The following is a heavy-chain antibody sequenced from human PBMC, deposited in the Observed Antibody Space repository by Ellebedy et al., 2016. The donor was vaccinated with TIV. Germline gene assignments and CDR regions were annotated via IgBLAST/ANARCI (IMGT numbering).Heavy chain of an antibody. Sequence: AASVKVSCKASGGTFSSYAISWVRQAPGQGLEWMGRIIPVLGIANYAQKFQGRVTITADKSTSTAYMELSSLRSEDTAVYYWARDRQYYYVSSGWGFDYWGQGTLVTVSS. J-gene: IGHJ4*02. CDR2: IIPVLGIA. V-gene: IGHV1-69*04. CDR1: GGTFSSYA. CDR3: ARDRQYYYVSSGWGFDY. D-gene: IGHD3-22*01.